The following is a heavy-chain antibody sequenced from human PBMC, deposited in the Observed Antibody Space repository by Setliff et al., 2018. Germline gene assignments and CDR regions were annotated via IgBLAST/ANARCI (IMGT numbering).Heavy chain of an antibody. CDR2: MNPNSGAT. Sequence: ASVKVSCKPSGYTFTSYEINWVRQSTGQGPEWMGRMNPNSGATRYAQKFQGRVTFSADESMSTVYMELSSLTSADTALYYCARDALYDSNDRNSYYGNWLDPWGQGTLVTVSS. V-gene: IGHV1-8*03. CDR3: ARDALYDSNDRNSYYGNWLDP. CDR1: GYTFTSYE. D-gene: IGHD3-22*01. J-gene: IGHJ5*02.